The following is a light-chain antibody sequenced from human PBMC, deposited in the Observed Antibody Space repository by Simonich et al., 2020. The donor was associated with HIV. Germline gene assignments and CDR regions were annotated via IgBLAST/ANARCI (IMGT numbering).Light chain of an antibody. CDR3: SSYTSTSTLV. J-gene: IGLJ2*01. CDR2: DVT. Sequence: QSALTQPASVSGSPGQSITFSCTGTSSDVGGYNSVSWSQQHPGKAHKLMIYDVTERPSGVSNRVSGSKSGNTASLTISGLQADDEADYYCSSYTSTSTLVFGGGTKLTVL. CDR1: SSDVGGYNS. V-gene: IGLV2-14*01.